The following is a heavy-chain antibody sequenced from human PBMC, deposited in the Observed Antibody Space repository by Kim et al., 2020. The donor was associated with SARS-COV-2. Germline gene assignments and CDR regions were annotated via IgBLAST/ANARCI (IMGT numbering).Heavy chain of an antibody. V-gene: IGHV3-21*01. D-gene: IGHD6-13*01. CDR3: ARDMSSSWYFWFDP. Sequence: ADSVEGRFTISRDNAKNSLYLQMNSLRAEDTAVYYCARDMSSSWYFWFDPWGQGTLVTVSS. J-gene: IGHJ5*02.